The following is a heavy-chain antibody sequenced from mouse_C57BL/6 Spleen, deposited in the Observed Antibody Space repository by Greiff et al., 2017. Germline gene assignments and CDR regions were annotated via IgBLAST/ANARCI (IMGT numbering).Heavy chain of an antibody. V-gene: IGHV1-66*01. CDR3: ARSGDGYYLDY. Sequence: QVQLQQSGPELVKPGASVKISCKASGYSFTSYYIHWVKQRPGQGLEWIGWIYPGSGNTKYNEKFKGKATLTADTSSSTAYMQLSSLTSEDSAVYDCARSGDGYYLDYWGQGTTLTVSS. D-gene: IGHD2-3*01. J-gene: IGHJ2*01. CDR1: GYSFTSYY. CDR2: IYPGSGNT.